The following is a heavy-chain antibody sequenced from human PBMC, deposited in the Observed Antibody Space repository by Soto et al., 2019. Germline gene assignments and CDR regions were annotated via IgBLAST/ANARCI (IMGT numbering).Heavy chain of an antibody. CDR2: INPNSGGT. CDR1: GYTFTGYY. V-gene: IGHV1-2*04. CDR3: ARGDMVRGVIIISPLDY. Sequence: GASVKVSCKASGYTFTGYYMHWVRQAPGQGLEWMGWINPNSGGTNYAQKFQGWVTMTRDTSISTAYMELSRLRSDDTAVYYCARGDMVRGVIIISPLDYWGQGTLVTVSS. D-gene: IGHD3-10*01. J-gene: IGHJ4*02.